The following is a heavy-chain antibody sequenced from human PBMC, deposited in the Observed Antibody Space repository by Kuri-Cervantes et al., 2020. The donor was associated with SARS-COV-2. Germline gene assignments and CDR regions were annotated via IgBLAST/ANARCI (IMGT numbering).Heavy chain of an antibody. Sequence: GGSLKLSCAASGFTFSSYAMHWVRQAPGKGLEYVSAISSNGGSTYYADSVKGRFTISRDNSKNTLSLQMNSLTVEDTAVYYCTRESYRLNVGFDFWGQGTRVTVSS. CDR2: ISSNGGST. CDR3: TRESYRLNVGFDF. V-gene: IGHV3-64*04. J-gene: IGHJ4*02. D-gene: IGHD1-1*01. CDR1: GFTFSSYA.